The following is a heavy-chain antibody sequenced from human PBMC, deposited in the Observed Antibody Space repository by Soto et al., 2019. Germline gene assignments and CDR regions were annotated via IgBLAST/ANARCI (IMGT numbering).Heavy chain of an antibody. D-gene: IGHD1-26*01. V-gene: IGHV3-23*01. CDR2: ISGSGGST. CDR3: TKGSATSRPYFFDS. Sequence: EVQLLESGGDLVQPGGSLRLSCTASGFTLTSYAMSWVRQTPGKGLEWVSAISGSGGSTYYADSVRGRFIISRDTSKNTLYLQMNTLGADDTAVYYCTKGSATSRPYFFDSWGQGALVTVSS. CDR1: GFTLTSYA. J-gene: IGHJ4*02.